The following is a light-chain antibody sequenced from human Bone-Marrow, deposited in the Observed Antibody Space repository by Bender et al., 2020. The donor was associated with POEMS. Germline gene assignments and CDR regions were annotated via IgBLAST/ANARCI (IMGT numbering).Light chain of an antibody. J-gene: IGLJ2*01. CDR1: RLGDKF. V-gene: IGLV3-1*01. Sequence: SYDLTQPPSVSVSPGQTASITCSGDRLGDKFACWYQQKPGQSPVVVIYQDTKRPSGIPERFSGSTSGNTASLTISGTQTMDEADYYCQSWGSNTAVFGGGTKLTVL. CDR2: QDT. CDR3: QSWGSNTAV.